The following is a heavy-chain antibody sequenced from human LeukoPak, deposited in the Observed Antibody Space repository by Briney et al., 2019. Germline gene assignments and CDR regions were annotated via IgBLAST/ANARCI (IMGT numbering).Heavy chain of an antibody. V-gene: IGHV4-30-2*01. CDR3: ARGRSPHYRFDY. Sequence: KSSETLSLTCSVSGDSVSSGNYHWSWIRQPPGKGLEWIGYIYHSGSTYYNLSLKSRVTISVDRSKNQFSLKLSSVTAADTAVYYCARGRSPHYRFDYWGQGTLVTVSS. J-gene: IGHJ4*02. CDR1: GDSVSSGNYH. D-gene: IGHD2-15*01. CDR2: IYHSGST.